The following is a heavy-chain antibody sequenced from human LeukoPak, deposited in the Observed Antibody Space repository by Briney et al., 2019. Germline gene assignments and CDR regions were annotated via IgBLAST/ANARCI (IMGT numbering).Heavy chain of an antibody. CDR1: GFTFSSYA. D-gene: IGHD1-26*01. CDR2: ISSSSDTI. Sequence: QPGRSLRLSCTASGFTFSSYAMSWVRQAPGKGLEWVSYISSSSDTIYYADSVKGRFTISRDNAKNSLNLQMNSLRAEDTAVYYCASGMRVGPNVWGQGTLVTVSS. V-gene: IGHV3-48*04. J-gene: IGHJ4*02. CDR3: ASGMRVGPNV.